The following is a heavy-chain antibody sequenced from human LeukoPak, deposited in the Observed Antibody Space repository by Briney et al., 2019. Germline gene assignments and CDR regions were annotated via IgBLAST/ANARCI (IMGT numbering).Heavy chain of an antibody. V-gene: IGHV1-46*01. D-gene: IGHD3-22*01. CDR3: ARGGYYYDSSGYYYLDY. J-gene: IGHJ4*02. Sequence: ASVKVSCKATGYTFTSYYMHWVRQAPGQGLEWMGIINPSGGSTSYAQKFQGRVTMTRDMPTSTVYMELSSLRSEDTAVYYCARGGYYYDSSGYYYLDYWGQGTLVTVS. CDR1: GYTFTSYY. CDR2: INPSGGST.